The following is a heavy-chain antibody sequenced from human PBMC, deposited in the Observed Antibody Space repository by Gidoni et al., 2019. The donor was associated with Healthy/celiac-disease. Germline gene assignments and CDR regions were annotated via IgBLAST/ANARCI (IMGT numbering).Heavy chain of an antibody. J-gene: IGHJ6*03. D-gene: IGHD5-12*01. CDR2: IVVGSGNT. Sequence: QMQLVQSGPEVKKPGTSVKVSCKASGFTFTSSAMQWVRQARGQRLEWIGWIVVGSGNTNYAQKFQERVTITRDRSTSTAYMELSSLRAEDTAVYYCAAESHWLRLSWDMDVWGKGTTVTVSS. CDR1: GFTFTSSA. V-gene: IGHV1-58*02. CDR3: AAESHWLRLSWDMDV.